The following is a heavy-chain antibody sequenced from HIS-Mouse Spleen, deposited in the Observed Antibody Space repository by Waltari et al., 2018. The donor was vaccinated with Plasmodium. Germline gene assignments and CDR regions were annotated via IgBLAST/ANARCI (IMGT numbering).Heavy chain of an antibody. V-gene: IGHV4-34*01. CDR3: ARGQLGIDAFDI. D-gene: IGHD7-27*01. Sequence: QVQLQQWGAGLLKPSETLSLTCAVYGGSFSGYSCSWLRQPPGKGLEWIGEINHSGRTNYNPSLKSRVTISVDTSKNQFSLKLSSVTAADTAVYYCARGQLGIDAFDIWGQGTMVTVSS. CDR2: INHSGRT. J-gene: IGHJ3*02. CDR1: GGSFSGYS.